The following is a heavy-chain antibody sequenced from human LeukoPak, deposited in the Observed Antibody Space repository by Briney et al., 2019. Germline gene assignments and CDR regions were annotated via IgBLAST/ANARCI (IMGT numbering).Heavy chain of an antibody. V-gene: IGHV1-69*04. CDR2: IIPIPGIA. CDR3: ARLSPESYSDY. Sequence: SVKVSCKASGGTFSSYAISWVRQAPGQGLEWMGRIIPIPGIANYAQKFQGRVTITADKSTSTAYMELSSLRSEDTAVYYCARLSPESYSDYWGQGTLVTVSS. J-gene: IGHJ4*02. CDR1: GGTFSSYA.